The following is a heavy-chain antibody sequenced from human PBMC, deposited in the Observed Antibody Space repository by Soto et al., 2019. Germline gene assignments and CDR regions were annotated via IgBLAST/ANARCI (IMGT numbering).Heavy chain of an antibody. CDR3: ARDRGYSGKSDAFDI. D-gene: IGHD1-26*01. V-gene: IGHV1-18*04. CDR1: GYTFTSYG. CDR2: ISAYNGNT. J-gene: IGHJ3*02. Sequence: GASVKVSCKASGYTFTSYGISWVRQAPGQGPEWVGWISAYNGNTNYAQKFQGRVTMTTDTSTSTAYMELRSLTSDDTAMYYCARDRGYSGKSDAFDIWGQGTMVTVSS.